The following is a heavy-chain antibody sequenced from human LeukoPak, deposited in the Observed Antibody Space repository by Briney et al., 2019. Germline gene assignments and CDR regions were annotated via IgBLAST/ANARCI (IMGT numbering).Heavy chain of an antibody. V-gene: IGHV3-21*01. CDR2: ISSSSSYI. Sequence: GGSLRLSCAASGFTFSSYSMNWVRQAPGKGLEWVSSISSSSSYIYYADSVKGRFTISRDNAKNSLYLQMNSLRAEDTAVYYCAKDVGRVGASPFDYWGQGTLVTVSS. CDR1: GFTFSSYS. J-gene: IGHJ4*02. D-gene: IGHD1-26*01. CDR3: AKDVGRVGASPFDY.